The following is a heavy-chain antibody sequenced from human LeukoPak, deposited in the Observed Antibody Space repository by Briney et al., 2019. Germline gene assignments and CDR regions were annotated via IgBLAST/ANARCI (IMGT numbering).Heavy chain of an antibody. J-gene: IGHJ6*04. Sequence: PGGSLRLSCAASGFTFSSYAMHWVRQAPGKGLEWVVVVSYDGSNKKYADSVKGRFTISRDNAKNSLYLQMNSLRAEDTAVYYCAELGITMIGGVWGKGTTVTISS. D-gene: IGHD3-10*02. V-gene: IGHV3-30*04. CDR3: AELGITMIGGV. CDR2: VSYDGSNK. CDR1: GFTFSSYA.